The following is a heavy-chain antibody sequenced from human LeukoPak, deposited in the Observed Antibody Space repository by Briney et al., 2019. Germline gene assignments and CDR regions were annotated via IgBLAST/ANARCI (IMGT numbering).Heavy chain of an antibody. J-gene: IGHJ3*02. V-gene: IGHV4-59*01. Sequence: SGTLSLTCTVSGGSISSYYWSWIRQPPGKGLEWIGYIYYSGSTNYNPSLKSRVTISVDTSKNQFSLKLSSVTAADTAVYYCARDIFFVPKTPQGAFDIWGQGTMVTVPS. D-gene: IGHD3-3*01. CDR3: ARDIFFVPKTPQGAFDI. CDR1: GGSISSYY. CDR2: IYYSGST.